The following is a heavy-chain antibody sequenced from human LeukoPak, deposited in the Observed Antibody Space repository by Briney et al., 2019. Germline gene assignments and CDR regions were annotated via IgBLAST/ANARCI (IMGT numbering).Heavy chain of an antibody. CDR1: GGSVNSGSYF. V-gene: IGHV4-61*01. J-gene: IGHJ6*02. CDR3: ATDYSNFYGMDV. CDR2: IQNSART. Sequence: SETLSLTCTVSGGSVNSGSYFWSWIRQPPGKGLEWIGYIQNSARTNYNPSLESRVTISVDSSKDQFSLRLSSVTAADTAVYYCATDYSNFYGMDVWGQGTTVTVSS. D-gene: IGHD4-11*01.